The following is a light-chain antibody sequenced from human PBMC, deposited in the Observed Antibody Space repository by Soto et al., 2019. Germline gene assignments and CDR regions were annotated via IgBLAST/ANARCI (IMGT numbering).Light chain of an antibody. V-gene: IGKV1-9*01. Sequence: DIQLTQSPSFLSASVGDRVTITCRASQGISSYLAWYQQKPGKAPKLLIYAASTLQSGVPSRFSGSGSGTEFTLTINSLQPEDFATYYGQQLNSYPLTVGGGTNVEIK. CDR3: QQLNSYPLT. J-gene: IGKJ4*01. CDR1: QGISSY. CDR2: AAS.